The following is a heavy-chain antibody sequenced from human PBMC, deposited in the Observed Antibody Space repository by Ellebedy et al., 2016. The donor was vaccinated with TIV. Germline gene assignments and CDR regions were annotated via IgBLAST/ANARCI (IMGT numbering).Heavy chain of an antibody. J-gene: IGHJ2*01. CDR1: GFTFSTYV. D-gene: IGHD6-13*01. Sequence: GESLKISCSASGFTFSTYVMHSVRQAPGKGLEWMAVISYDGSNKYSGDSVRGRFTISRDNSNNTLYLQMNSLRPEDTALYYCARGHDVAASGTWYSDVWGRGTLVTVSS. V-gene: IGHV3-30-3*01. CDR3: ARGHDVAASGTWYSDV. CDR2: ISYDGSNK.